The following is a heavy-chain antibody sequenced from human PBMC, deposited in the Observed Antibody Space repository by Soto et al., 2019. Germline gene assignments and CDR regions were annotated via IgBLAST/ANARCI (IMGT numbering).Heavy chain of an antibody. CDR2: INHSGST. CDR3: AIRNSSGYYPQGY. D-gene: IGHD3-22*01. V-gene: IGHV4-34*01. J-gene: IGHJ4*02. CDR1: GGSFSGYY. Sequence: LSLTCAVYGGSFSGYYWSWIRQPPGKGLEWIGEINHSGSTNYNPSLKSRVTISVDTSKNQFSLKLSSVTAADTAVYYCAIRNSSGYYPQGYWGQGTLVTVSS.